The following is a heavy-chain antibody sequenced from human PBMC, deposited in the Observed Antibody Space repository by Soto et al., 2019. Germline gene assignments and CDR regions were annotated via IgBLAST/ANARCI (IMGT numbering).Heavy chain of an antibody. V-gene: IGHV1-2*02. D-gene: IGHD2-2*02. CDR1: GYTFTGYY. Sequence: GXSVKGSYPAFGYTFTGYYMHWVRQSPGQGLEWMGWINPNSGGTNYAQKFQGRVTMTRDTSISTAYMELSRLRSDDTAVYYCARVDSGYCSRTSCYTPLGMDVWGQGTTVTVSS. CDR3: ARVDSGYCSRTSCYTPLGMDV. J-gene: IGHJ6*02. CDR2: INPNSGGT.